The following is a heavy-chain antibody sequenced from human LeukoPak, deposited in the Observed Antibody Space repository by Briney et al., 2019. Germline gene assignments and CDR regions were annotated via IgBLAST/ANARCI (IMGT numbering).Heavy chain of an antibody. J-gene: IGHJ4*02. CDR3: GKTTVGYSSGQKPAWPVDY. CDR2: IFGSGGSP. Sequence: QPGGSLRLSCAASGFTFGSHAMYWVRQAPGKGLEWVAGIFGSGGSPHYADPVKGRFTISRDNSRNTVYLQTNSLRAEDTAVYYCGKTTVGYSSGQKPAWPVDYWGQGTLVTVSS. CDR1: GFTFGSHA. V-gene: IGHV3-23*01. D-gene: IGHD5-18*01.